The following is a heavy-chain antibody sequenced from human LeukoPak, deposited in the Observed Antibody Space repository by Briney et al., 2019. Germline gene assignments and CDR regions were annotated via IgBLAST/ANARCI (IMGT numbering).Heavy chain of an antibody. V-gene: IGHV3-21*01. CDR3: ARFEFGAFDI. CDR2: ISSSSSYI. Sequence: GGSLRLSCAASGFTFSSYNMNWVRQAPGKGLEWVSSISSSSSYIYYADSVKGRFTISRDNAKNSVYLQMKSLRAEDTAVYYCARFEFGAFDIWGQGTMVTVSS. D-gene: IGHD3-10*01. J-gene: IGHJ3*02. CDR1: GFTFSSYN.